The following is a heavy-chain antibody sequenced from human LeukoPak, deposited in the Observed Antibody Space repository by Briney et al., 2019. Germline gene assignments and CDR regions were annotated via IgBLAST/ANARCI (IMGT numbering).Heavy chain of an antibody. CDR1: GYTFTGYY. CDR3: ARDGYDFWSGYSPRDYYYYYYMDV. Sequence: ASVKVSCKASGYTFTGYYMHWVRQAPGQRLEWMGWINAGNGNTKYSQEFQGRVTITRDTSASTAYMELSSLRSEDMAVYYCARDGYDFWSGYSPRDYYYYYYMDVWGKGTTVTVSS. D-gene: IGHD3-3*01. V-gene: IGHV1-3*03. J-gene: IGHJ6*03. CDR2: INAGNGNT.